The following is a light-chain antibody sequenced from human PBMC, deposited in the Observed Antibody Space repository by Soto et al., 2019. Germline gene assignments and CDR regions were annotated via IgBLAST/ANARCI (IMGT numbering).Light chain of an antibody. CDR2: EVT. CDR3: SSYTTTTTVI. J-gene: IGLJ2*01. Sequence: QSALTQPASVSGSPGQSITISCTGTSRDIGNYNYVSWYQHHSGKAPKLIIYEVTDRPSGVSNRFSASKSGNTASLTISGLQAEDEADYYCSSYTTTTTVIFGGGTKLTVL. CDR1: SRDIGNYNY. V-gene: IGLV2-14*01.